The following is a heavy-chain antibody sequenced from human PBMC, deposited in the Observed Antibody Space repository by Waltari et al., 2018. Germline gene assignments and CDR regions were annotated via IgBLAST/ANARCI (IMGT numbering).Heavy chain of an antibody. CDR1: GYSISSGYY. V-gene: IGHV4-38-2*01. Sequence: QVQLQESGPGLVKPSETLSLTCAVSGYSISSGYYWGWIRQPPGKGLEWIGSIYHSGSTYYNPSLKGRVTISVDTSKNQFSLKLSSVTAADTAVYYCARSGDHPIRVGGVCYEYWGQGTLVTVSS. J-gene: IGHJ4*02. CDR3: ARSGDHPIRVGGVCYEY. CDR2: IYHSGST. D-gene: IGHD2-8*02.